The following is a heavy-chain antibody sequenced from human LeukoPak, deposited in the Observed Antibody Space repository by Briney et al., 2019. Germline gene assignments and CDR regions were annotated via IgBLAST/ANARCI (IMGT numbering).Heavy chain of an antibody. CDR3: AKDRRPTVSGGYFDL. V-gene: IGHV3-20*04. CDR1: GFTFSSYG. J-gene: IGHJ2*01. CDR2: INWNGGST. D-gene: IGHD3-10*01. Sequence: GGSLRLSCAASGFTFSSYGMSWVRQAPGKGLEWVSAINWNGGSTGYADSVKGRFTISRDNAKNSLYLRMNSLRAEDTAVYYCAKDRRPTVSGGYFDLWGRGTLVIVSS.